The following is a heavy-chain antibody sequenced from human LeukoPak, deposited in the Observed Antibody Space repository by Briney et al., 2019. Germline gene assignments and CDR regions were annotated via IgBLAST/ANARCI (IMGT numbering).Heavy chain of an antibody. CDR3: ARGTGRYYYAMDV. Sequence: PGGFLRLSCVASRFTFSSYPMNWVRQAPGKGLEWVSYISSSSSTIYYADSVKGRFTISRDNAKNSLFLQMNSLRDEDTAVYYCARGTGRYYYAMDVWGQGTTVTVSS. CDR1: RFTFSSYP. V-gene: IGHV3-48*02. D-gene: IGHD1-1*01. CDR2: ISSSSSTI. J-gene: IGHJ6*02.